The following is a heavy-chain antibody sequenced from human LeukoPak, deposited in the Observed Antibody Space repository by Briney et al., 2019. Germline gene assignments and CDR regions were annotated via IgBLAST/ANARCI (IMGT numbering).Heavy chain of an antibody. CDR3: AREGGKEMATIGSHDAFDI. J-gene: IGHJ3*02. Sequence: SVKVSCKASGSTFISYAISWVRRAPGQGLEWMGGIIPIFGTANYAQKFQGRVTITADESTSTAYMELSSLRSEDTAVYYCAREGGKEMATIGSHDAFDIWGQGTMVTVSS. CDR2: IIPIFGTA. CDR1: GSTFISYA. V-gene: IGHV1-69*13. D-gene: IGHD5-24*01.